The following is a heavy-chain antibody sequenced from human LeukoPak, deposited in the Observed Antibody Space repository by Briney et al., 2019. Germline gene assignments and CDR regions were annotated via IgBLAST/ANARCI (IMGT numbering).Heavy chain of an antibody. J-gene: IGHJ1*01. CDR1: GFTFSSYA. Sequence: PGGSLRLSCAASGFTFSSYAMSWVRQAPGKGLEWVSAISGSGGSTYYADSVKGRFTISRDNSKNTLYLQMNSLRAEDTAVYYCANRRIPTFHNYIPGDPYFQHWGQGTLVTVSS. CDR3: ANRRIPTFHNYIPGDPYFQH. D-gene: IGHD1-26*01. V-gene: IGHV3-23*01. CDR2: ISGSGGST.